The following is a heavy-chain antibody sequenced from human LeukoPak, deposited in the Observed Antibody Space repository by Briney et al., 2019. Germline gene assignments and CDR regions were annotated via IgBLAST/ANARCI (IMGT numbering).Heavy chain of an antibody. V-gene: IGHV3-30-3*01. CDR1: GFTFSSYA. D-gene: IGHD7-27*01. Sequence: GGSLRLSCAASGFTFSSYAMHWVRQAPGKGLEWVAVISYDGSNKYYADSVKGRFTISRDNSKNTLYLQMNSLRAEDTAVYYCARDGPGEHYFDYWGQGTLVTVSS. CDR3: ARDGPGEHYFDY. J-gene: IGHJ4*02. CDR2: ISYDGSNK.